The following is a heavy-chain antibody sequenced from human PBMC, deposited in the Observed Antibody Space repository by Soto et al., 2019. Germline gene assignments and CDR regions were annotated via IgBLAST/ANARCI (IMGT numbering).Heavy chain of an antibody. CDR3: ARDLYYHGSGSYLAFDS. CDR1: GFTFSDYY. V-gene: IGHV3-11*01. J-gene: IGHJ4*02. Sequence: GGSLRLSCAASGFTFSDYYMTWIRQAPGKGLEWVSYISSRGSPAFYAASVKGRFTISRDNGKNSLYLQLSSLRAEDTAVYYCARDLYYHGSGSYLAFDSWGQGT. D-gene: IGHD3-10*01. CDR2: ISSRGSPA.